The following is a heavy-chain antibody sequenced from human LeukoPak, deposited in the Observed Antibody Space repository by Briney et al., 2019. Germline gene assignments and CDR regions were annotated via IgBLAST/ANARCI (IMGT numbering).Heavy chain of an antibody. J-gene: IGHJ4*02. V-gene: IGHV3-30*04. CDR1: GFTFSSYA. D-gene: IGHD2-15*01. CDR2: ISYDGSNK. Sequence: PGRSLRLSCAASGFTFSSYAMHWVRQAPGKGLEWVAVISYDGSNKYYADSVKGRFTISRDNSKNTLYLQMNSLRAEDTAVCYCARVTPDPKYCSGGSCYLEYFDYWGQGTLVTVSS. CDR3: ARVTPDPKYCSGGSCYLEYFDY.